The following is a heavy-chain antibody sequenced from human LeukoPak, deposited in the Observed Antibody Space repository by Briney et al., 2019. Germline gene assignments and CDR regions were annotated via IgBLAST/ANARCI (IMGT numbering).Heavy chain of an antibody. CDR2: MNPNSGNT. CDR3: ARDPASDYSGSYP. J-gene: IGHJ5*02. CDR1: GYTYTGYY. D-gene: IGHD1-26*01. V-gene: IGHV1-8*02. Sequence: ASVKVSCKASGYTYTGYYMHWVRQATGQGLEWMGWMNPNSGNTGYAQKFQGRVTMTRNTSISTAYKELSSLRSEDTAVYYCARDPASDYSGSYPWGQGTLVTVSS.